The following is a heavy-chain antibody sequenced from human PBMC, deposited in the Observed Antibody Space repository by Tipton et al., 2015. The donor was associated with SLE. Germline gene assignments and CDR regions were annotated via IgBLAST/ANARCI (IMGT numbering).Heavy chain of an antibody. Sequence: QSGAEVRKPGASVKVSCKASGYTYTDYFIHWVRQAPGKGLEWMGRINPNSGGTNRAQDFQGRVTMTRDTSISSVFVEVSGLRSDDTAIYYCARTRRGSSGTFDIGGQGTVVTVSA. CDR3: ARTRRGSSGTFDI. CDR2: INPNSGGT. V-gene: IGHV1-2*06. J-gene: IGHJ3*02. CDR1: GYTYTDYF. D-gene: IGHD1-14*01.